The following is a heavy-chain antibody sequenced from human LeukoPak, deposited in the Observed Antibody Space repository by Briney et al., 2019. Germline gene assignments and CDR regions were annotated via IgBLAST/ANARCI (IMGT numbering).Heavy chain of an antibody. J-gene: IGHJ4*02. V-gene: IGHV3-9*01. D-gene: IGHD6-19*01. CDR3: ARAQWLDSFDY. CDR2: INWNSDSI. Sequence: GGSLRLSCAASGFTFSSYAMSWVRQVPGKGLEWVSGINWNSDSIGYADSVKGRFTTSRDNAKNSLYLQMNSLRAEDTAVYYCARAQWLDSFDYWGQGTLVTVSS. CDR1: GFTFSSYA.